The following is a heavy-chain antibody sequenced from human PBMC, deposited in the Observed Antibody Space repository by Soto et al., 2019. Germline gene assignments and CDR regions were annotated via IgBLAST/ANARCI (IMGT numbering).Heavy chain of an antibody. CDR2: IKQDGSEK. CDR3: ARDSSFDDSSGYLDY. D-gene: IGHD3-22*01. CDR1: GFTFSSYW. Sequence: GGSLRLCCAASGFTFSSYWMSWVRQAPGKGLEWVANIKQDGSEKYYVDSVKGRFTISRDNAKNSLYLQMNSLRAEDTAVYYCARDSSFDDSSGYLDYWGQGTLVTVSS. V-gene: IGHV3-7*01. J-gene: IGHJ4*02.